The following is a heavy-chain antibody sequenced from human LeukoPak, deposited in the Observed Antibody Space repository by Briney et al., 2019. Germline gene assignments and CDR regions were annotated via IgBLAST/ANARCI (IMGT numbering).Heavy chain of an antibody. D-gene: IGHD2-2*01. CDR2: ISYDGSNK. Sequence: GRSLRLSCAASGFTFSSYAMHWVRQAPGKGLEWVAGISYDGSNKYYADSVKGRFTISRENSKNTLYLQINRLRAEDTAVYYCARDHRGYCSSTSCSEGYWGQGTLVTVSS. CDR3: ARDHRGYCSSTSCSEGY. CDR1: GFTFSSYA. J-gene: IGHJ4*02. V-gene: IGHV3-30-3*01.